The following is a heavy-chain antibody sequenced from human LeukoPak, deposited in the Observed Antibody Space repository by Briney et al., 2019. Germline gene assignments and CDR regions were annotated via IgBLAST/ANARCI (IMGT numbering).Heavy chain of an antibody. CDR3: VTPFEAGYYSPFDY. V-gene: IGHV3-23*01. Sequence: PGGSLRLSCAASGFTFSSYAMSWVRQAPGKGLEWVSAISGSGGGTYYADSVKGRFTISRDNSKNTLYLQMNSLRAEDTAVYYCVTPFEAGYYSPFDYWGQGTLVTVSS. CDR1: GFTFSSYA. CDR2: ISGSGGGT. J-gene: IGHJ4*02. D-gene: IGHD3-9*01.